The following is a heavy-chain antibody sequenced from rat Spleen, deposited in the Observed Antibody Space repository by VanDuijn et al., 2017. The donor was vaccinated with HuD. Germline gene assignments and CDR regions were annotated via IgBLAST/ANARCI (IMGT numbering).Heavy chain of an antibody. Sequence: QVQLKESGPGLVQPSQTLSLTCTVSGFSLTNYHVGWVRQSPGKGLEWMGVIWTGGSTDYNSALKSRLSISRDTSKNQVFLKMNSLQSEDTTTYYCARDLDGYFDYWGQGVMVTVSS. V-gene: IGHV2-43*01. CDR2: IWTGGST. CDR1: GFSLTNYH. D-gene: IGHD1-12*03. J-gene: IGHJ2*01. CDR3: ARDLDGYFDY.